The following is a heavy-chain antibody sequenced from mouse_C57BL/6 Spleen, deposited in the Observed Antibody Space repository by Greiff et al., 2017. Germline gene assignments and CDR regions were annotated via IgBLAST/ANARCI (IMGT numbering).Heavy chain of an antibody. CDR2: INPSNGGT. V-gene: IGHV1-53*01. J-gene: IGHJ4*01. CDR1: GYTFTSYP. D-gene: IGHD2-1*01. Sequence: QVQLQQPGTELVKPGASVKLSCKASGYTFTSYPMHWVKQSPGQGLEWIGNINPSNGGTNYNEKFKGKATLTVDKSSSTAYMQLSSLTSEDSAVYYCARRDGNYVYAMDYWGQGTSVTVSS. CDR3: ARRDGNYVYAMDY.